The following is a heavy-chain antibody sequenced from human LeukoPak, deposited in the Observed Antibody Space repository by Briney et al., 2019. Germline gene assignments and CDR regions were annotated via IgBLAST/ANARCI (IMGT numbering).Heavy chain of an antibody. J-gene: IGHJ4*02. CDR1: GYTSTSYA. V-gene: IGHV1-3*01. D-gene: IGHD1-26*01. CDR3: ARVSGYSGSLDY. CDR2: INAGNGNT. Sequence: ASVKVSCKASGYTSTSYAMHWVRQAPGQRLEWMGWINAGNGNTKYSQKFQGRVTITRDTSASTAYMELSSLRSEDTAVYYCARVSGYSGSLDYWGQGTLVTVSS.